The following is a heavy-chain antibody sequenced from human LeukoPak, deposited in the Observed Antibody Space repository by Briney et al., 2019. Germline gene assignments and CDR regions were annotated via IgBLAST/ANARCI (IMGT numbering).Heavy chain of an antibody. CDR3: ARSLHYYDNSGLFIQH. V-gene: IGHV1-18*01. CDR2: ISANNGNT. Sequence: LRASVNVFCKSSGHTFTRYGITCVRHAPAQGPEWRGWISANNGNTNYAKKLQGRVTMTTDTSTNTDYMELRSLRSDDTVVYYCARSLHYYDNSGLFIQHWGQGTLVTVSS. D-gene: IGHD3-22*01. J-gene: IGHJ1*01. CDR1: GHTFTRYG.